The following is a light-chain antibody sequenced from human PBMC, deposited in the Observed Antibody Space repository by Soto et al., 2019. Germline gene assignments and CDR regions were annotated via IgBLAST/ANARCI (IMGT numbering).Light chain of an antibody. CDR2: DVS. J-gene: IGKJ4*01. CDR1: QTSSTSW. CDR3: QQYFTYPLT. V-gene: IGKV1-5*01. Sequence: DIQMTQSPSTLSASVGDRVTITCRASQTSSTSWLAWYQQKPGRVPKLLIYDVSTLGSGVPSRFSGSGSATESILTISSLQPDDFATYYCQQYFTYPLTFGGGTKVEIK.